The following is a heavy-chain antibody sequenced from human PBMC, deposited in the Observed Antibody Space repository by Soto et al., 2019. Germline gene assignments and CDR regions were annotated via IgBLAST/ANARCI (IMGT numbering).Heavy chain of an antibody. D-gene: IGHD6-6*01. CDR2: ISYDGSNK. Sequence: GGSLRLSCAASGFTFSSYGMHWVRQAPGKGLEWVAVISYDGSNKYYADSVKGRFTISRDNSKNTLYLQMNSLRAEDTAVYYCAKALYSSSSSSYFDYWGQGTLVTVSS. CDR3: AKALYSSSSSSYFDY. J-gene: IGHJ4*02. V-gene: IGHV3-30*18. CDR1: GFTFSSYG.